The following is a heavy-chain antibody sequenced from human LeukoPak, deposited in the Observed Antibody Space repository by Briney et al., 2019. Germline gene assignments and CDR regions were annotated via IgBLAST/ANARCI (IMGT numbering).Heavy chain of an antibody. V-gene: IGHV3-30*18. CDR1: GFTFSSYG. Sequence: PGGSLRLSCAASGFTFSSYGMHWVRQAPGKGLEWVAVISYDGSNKYYADSVKGRFTISRDNSKNTLYLQMNSLRAEDTAVYYCAKDLGIAAAGIHYFDYWGQGTLVAVSS. CDR2: ISYDGSNK. D-gene: IGHD6-13*01. CDR3: AKDLGIAAAGIHYFDY. J-gene: IGHJ4*02.